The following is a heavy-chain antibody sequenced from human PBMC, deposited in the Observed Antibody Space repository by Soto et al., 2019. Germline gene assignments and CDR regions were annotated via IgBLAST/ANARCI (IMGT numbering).Heavy chain of an antibody. CDR2: ISGSDGKT. CDR1: GFSFGSYA. J-gene: IGHJ4*02. CDR3: ARLSYLDY. V-gene: IGHV3-23*01. Sequence: LMXYCASSGFSFGSYALSWVRQAPGKGLEWVSTISGSDGKTFYADSVKGRFSISRDTSQSTLYLQMNSLRADDTAMYYCARLSYLDYWGQGTRVTVSS.